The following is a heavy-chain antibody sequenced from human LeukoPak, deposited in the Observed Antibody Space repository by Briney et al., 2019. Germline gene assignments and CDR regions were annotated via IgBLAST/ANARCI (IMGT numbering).Heavy chain of an antibody. CDR2: ISSSSSYI. V-gene: IGHV3-21*01. J-gene: IGHJ4*02. CDR1: GFTFSSYS. CDR3: ARYNYGSGSYSDY. D-gene: IGHD3-10*01. Sequence: GGSLRLSCAASGFTFSSYSMNWVRQAPGKGLEWVSSISSSSSYIYYADSVKGRFTISRDNAKNSLYLQMNSLRAEDTAVYYRARYNYGSGSYSDYWGQGTLVTVSS.